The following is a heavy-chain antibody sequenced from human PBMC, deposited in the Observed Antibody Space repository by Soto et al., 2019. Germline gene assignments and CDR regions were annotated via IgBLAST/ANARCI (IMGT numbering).Heavy chain of an antibody. CDR2: VYDSGRP. J-gene: IGHJ4*02. CDR3: ARGVGSSPPRY. D-gene: IGHD3-9*01. Sequence: SETLSLTCTISGGSISVCYWSWIRQSPRQGLEWIGYVYDSGRPYYSPSLKSRVTISADTSKNQISLKLTSATAADTAVYYCARGVGSSPPRYWGRGTLVTVSS. V-gene: IGHV4-59*01. CDR1: GGSISVCY.